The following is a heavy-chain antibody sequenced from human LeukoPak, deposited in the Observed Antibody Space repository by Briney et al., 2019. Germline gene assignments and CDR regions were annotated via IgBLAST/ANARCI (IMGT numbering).Heavy chain of an antibody. CDR1: GGSVTSYF. V-gene: IGHV4-4*07. Sequence: SETLSLTCTVSGGSVTSYFWSWIRQPAGKGLEWTGRVSTNGNTNYNPYLKSRVTMSADASKNQFSLKVNSVTAADTAVYYCARDRWDDVSSWSGSFDYWGQGTLVTVSS. CDR2: VSTNGNT. CDR3: ARDRWDDVSSWSGSFDY. J-gene: IGHJ4*02. D-gene: IGHD6-13*01.